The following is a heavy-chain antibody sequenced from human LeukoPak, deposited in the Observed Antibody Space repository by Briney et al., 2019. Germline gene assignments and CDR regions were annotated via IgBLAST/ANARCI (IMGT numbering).Heavy chain of an antibody. J-gene: IGHJ6*02. V-gene: IGHV3-49*04. Sequence: GGSLRLSCTASGFTFGDHAMSWVRQAPGKGLEWVGFIRTNTNGGTIEYAASVKARFTISRDDSKSIAYLKMNSLKTEDAAVYYCIRNSGTYRGYGMDVWGQGTTVTVSS. D-gene: IGHD1-26*01. CDR2: IRTNTNGGTI. CDR1: GFTFGDHA. CDR3: IRNSGTYRGYGMDV.